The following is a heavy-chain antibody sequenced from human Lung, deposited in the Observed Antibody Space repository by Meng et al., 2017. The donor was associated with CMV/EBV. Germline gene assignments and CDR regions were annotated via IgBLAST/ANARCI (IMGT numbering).Heavy chain of an antibody. CDR3: AKENYDSSGDDAFDI. V-gene: IGHV4-39*07. CDR1: GGSISSSSYY. J-gene: IGHJ3*02. CDR2: IYYSGST. D-gene: IGHD3-22*01. Sequence: PXTLSLXCTVSGGSISSSSYYWGWIRQPPGKGLEWIGSIYYSGSTYYNPSLKSRVTISVDTSKNQFSLKLSSVTAADTAVYYCAKENYDSSGDDAFDILGQGXMVTVSS.